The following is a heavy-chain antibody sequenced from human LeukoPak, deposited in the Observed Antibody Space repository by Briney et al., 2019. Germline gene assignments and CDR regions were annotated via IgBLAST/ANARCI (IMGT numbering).Heavy chain of an antibody. J-gene: IGHJ4*02. Sequence: PSETLSLTCTVSGGSISSGDYYWSWIRQPPGKGLEWIGYIYYSGSTYYNPSLKSRVTISVDTSKNQFSLKLSSVTAADTAVYYCASTGYYDSSGYGKWGQGTLVTVSS. CDR3: ASTGYYDSSGYGK. V-gene: IGHV4-30-4*01. D-gene: IGHD3-22*01. CDR1: GGSISSGDYY. CDR2: IYYSGST.